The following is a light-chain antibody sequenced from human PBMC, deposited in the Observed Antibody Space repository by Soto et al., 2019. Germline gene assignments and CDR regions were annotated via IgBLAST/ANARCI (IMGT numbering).Light chain of an antibody. J-gene: IGKJ1*01. CDR2: GAS. V-gene: IGKV3-20*01. Sequence: EIVLTQSPGTLSLSPGERATLSCRASHSVSSSYLAWYQHKPVQAPRLLIYGASSSATGIPDRFSGSGSGTYFTLTIIRLEPEEFAVYYCQRYGSSRTFGQGTKVEIK. CDR3: QRYGSSRT. CDR1: HSVSSSY.